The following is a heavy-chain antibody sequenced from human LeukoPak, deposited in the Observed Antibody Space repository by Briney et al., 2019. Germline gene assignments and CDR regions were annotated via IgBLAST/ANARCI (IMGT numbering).Heavy chain of an antibody. CDR3: ASRVRGSGMDY. CDR2: ISSSSSYI. V-gene: IGHV3-21*01. D-gene: IGHD2-15*01. CDR1: GFTFSSYS. J-gene: IGHJ4*02. Sequence: GGSLRLSCAASGFTFSSYSMNWVRQAPGKGLEWVSSISSSSSYIYYADSVKGRFTISRDNAKNSLYLQMNSLRAEDTAVYYCASRVRGSGMDYWGQGTLVTVSS.